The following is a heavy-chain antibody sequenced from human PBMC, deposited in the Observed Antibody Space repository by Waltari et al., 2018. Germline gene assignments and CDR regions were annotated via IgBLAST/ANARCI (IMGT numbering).Heavy chain of an antibody. Sequence: EVQLLQSGTELKKPGSTVKISCQVSGYRFTDYYIHWVQQAPGKGPQWMGLVDTEYGETIYAERVQGRVTITADTSTEPAFMELSSLTSDDTAVYYCVTALGDRSSASRPFDVWGLGTLITVSS. CDR1: GYRFTDYY. CDR3: VTALGDRSSASRPFDV. V-gene: IGHV1-69-2*01. CDR2: VDTEYGET. D-gene: IGHD3-10*01. J-gene: IGHJ3*01.